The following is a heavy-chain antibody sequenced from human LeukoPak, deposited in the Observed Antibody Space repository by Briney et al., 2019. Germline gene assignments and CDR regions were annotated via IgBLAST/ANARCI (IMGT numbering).Heavy chain of an antibody. CDR2: INPNSGGT. J-gene: IGHJ6*02. CDR3: ARDDYYYYYGMDV. V-gene: IGHV1-2*02. CDR1: GYTFTGYY. Sequence: ASVKVSCKASGYTFTGYYMHWVGQAPGQGLEWMGWINPNSGGTNYAQKFQGRVTMTRDTSISTAYMELSRLRSDDTAVYYCARDDYYYYYGMDVWGQGTTVTVSS.